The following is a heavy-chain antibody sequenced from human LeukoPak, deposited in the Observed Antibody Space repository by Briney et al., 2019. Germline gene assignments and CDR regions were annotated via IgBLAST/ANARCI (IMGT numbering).Heavy chain of an antibody. Sequence: ASVKVSCKASGYTFTSYDINWVRQATGQGLEWMGWMNPNSGNTGYAQKFQGRVTMTRNTSISTAYMELSSLRSEDTAVYYYARGAYYYDSSGYYFDSRWYFDLWGRGTLVTVSS. CDR3: ARGAYYYDSSGYYFDSRWYFDL. CDR2: MNPNSGNT. CDR1: GYTFTSYD. J-gene: IGHJ2*01. D-gene: IGHD3-22*01. V-gene: IGHV1-8*01.